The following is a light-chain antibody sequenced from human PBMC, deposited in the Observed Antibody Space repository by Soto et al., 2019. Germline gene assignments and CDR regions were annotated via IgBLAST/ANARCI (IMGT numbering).Light chain of an antibody. CDR1: QDIRVD. CDR3: LQDYYFPYT. V-gene: IGKV1-6*01. J-gene: IGKJ2*01. Sequence: AIPMPQSPPSLSASVGDRVIITCRASQDIRVDVGWLQQRPGHAPNLLIYAASTLHTGDPSTFTGSGSGTDFTLTINDLQPEDVATYFCLQDYYFPYTFGQGTKLEI. CDR2: AAS.